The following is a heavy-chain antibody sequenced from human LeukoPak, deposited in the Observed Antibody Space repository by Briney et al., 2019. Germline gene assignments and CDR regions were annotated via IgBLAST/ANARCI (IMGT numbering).Heavy chain of an antibody. V-gene: IGHV4-4*02. CDR3: ARASITMVRGALDAFDI. CDR2: IYHSGST. Sequence: SETLSLTCAVSGGSISSSNWWSWVRQPPGKGLEWTGEIYHSGSTNYNPSLKSRVTISVDKSKNQFSLKLSSVTAADTAVYYCARASITMVRGALDAFDIWGQGTMVTVSS. J-gene: IGHJ3*02. CDR1: GGSISSSNW. D-gene: IGHD3-10*01.